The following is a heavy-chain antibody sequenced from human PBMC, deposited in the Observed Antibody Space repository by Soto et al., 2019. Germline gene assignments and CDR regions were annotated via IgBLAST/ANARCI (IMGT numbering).Heavy chain of an antibody. D-gene: IGHD1-1*01. Sequence: STTLSLTCTFSGASISGFYWSWIRKSAGKGLEWIGRIYATGTTDYNPSLKSRVMMSVDTSKKQFSLKLRSVTAADTAVYYCVRDGTKTLRDWFDPWGQGISVTV. V-gene: IGHV4-4*07. CDR1: GASISGFY. J-gene: IGHJ5*02. CDR3: VRDGTKTLRDWFDP. CDR2: IYATGTT.